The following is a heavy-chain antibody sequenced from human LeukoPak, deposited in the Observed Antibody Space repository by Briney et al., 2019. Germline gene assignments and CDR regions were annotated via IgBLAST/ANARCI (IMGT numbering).Heavy chain of an antibody. D-gene: IGHD6-19*01. Sequence: GASVTVSCRASGYTFTGYYMHWVGQAPGQGLEWMGWINPNSGGTNYAQKFQGRVTMTRDTSISTAYMELSRLRSDDTAVYYCASLVAVAGATGYYYYGMDVWGQGTTVTVSS. J-gene: IGHJ6*02. CDR2: INPNSGGT. V-gene: IGHV1-2*02. CDR1: GYTFTGYY. CDR3: ASLVAVAGATGYYYYGMDV.